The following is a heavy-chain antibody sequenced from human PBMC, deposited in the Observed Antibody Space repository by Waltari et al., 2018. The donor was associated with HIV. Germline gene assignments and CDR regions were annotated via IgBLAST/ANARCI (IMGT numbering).Heavy chain of an antibody. CDR2: ISYDGSDK. CDR3: AREFYYDSTGYNSGFDY. J-gene: IGHJ4*02. D-gene: IGHD3-22*01. CDR1: GFTFRLVS. Sequence: QVHLVESGGAVVQPGRSLRLSCAASGFTFRLVSIHWVRQAPGKGLEWVADISYDGSDKYHADAVKGRFTISRDNSRNTLYLQMNSLRPEDTAVYFCAREFYYDSTGYNSGFDYWGQGTLVTVSS. V-gene: IGHV3-30*01.